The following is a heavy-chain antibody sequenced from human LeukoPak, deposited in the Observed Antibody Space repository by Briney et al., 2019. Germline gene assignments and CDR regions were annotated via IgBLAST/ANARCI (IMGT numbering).Heavy chain of an antibody. CDR2: LYHSDSA. J-gene: IGHJ6*03. CDR1: GNSISNGYY. V-gene: IGHV4-38-2*01. Sequence: PSETLSLTCAVSGNSISNGYYWVWIRQPPGRGLEWIGSLYHSDSAYYNTSLRSRVSMSVDTSNNQFSLTLTFVTAADTAVYYCARQHDSYYYYYIDAWGSGTTVTVSS. CDR3: ARQHDSYYYYYIDA.